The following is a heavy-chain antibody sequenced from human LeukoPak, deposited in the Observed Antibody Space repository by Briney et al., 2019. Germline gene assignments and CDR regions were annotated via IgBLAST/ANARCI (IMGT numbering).Heavy chain of an antibody. D-gene: IGHD4/OR15-4a*01. V-gene: IGHV3-48*04. CDR1: GFIFSSYG. J-gene: IGHJ4*02. Sequence: GRSLRLSCAASGFIFSSYGMHWVRQAPGKGLEWISYINGRGSTINYADSVKGRFTISRDNAKNSLYLQMYSLRVEDTAVYYCVGSANLADWGQGTLVTVSS. CDR2: INGRGSTI. CDR3: VGSANLAD.